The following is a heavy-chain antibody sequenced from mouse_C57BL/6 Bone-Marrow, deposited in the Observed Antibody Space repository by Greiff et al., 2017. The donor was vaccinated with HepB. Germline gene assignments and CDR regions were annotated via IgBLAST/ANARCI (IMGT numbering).Heavy chain of an antibody. CDR3: TTWDGKAWFAY. CDR2: IDPENGDT. J-gene: IGHJ3*01. D-gene: IGHD2-1*01. CDR1: GFNIKDDY. V-gene: IGHV14-4*01. Sequence: VQLQQSGAEPVRPGASVKLSCTASGFNIKDDYMHWVKQRPEQGLEWIGWIDPENGDTEYASKFQGKATITADTSSNTAYLQLSSLTSEDTAVYYCTTWDGKAWFAYWGQGTLVTVSA.